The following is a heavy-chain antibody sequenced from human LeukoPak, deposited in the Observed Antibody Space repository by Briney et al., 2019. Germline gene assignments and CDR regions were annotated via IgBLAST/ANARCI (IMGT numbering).Heavy chain of an antibody. CDR3: ARLGPASSGWPESFDY. CDR2: IKRDGSEK. J-gene: IGHJ4*02. Sequence: GGSLRLSCAASGFTFNSYWMNWVRQAPGKGLEWVANIKRDGSEKYYVDSVKGRFTISRDNAKNSLDLQMNSQRVKDTAVYYCARLGPASSGWPESFDYWGQGTLLTVSS. D-gene: IGHD6-19*01. CDR1: GFTFNSYW. V-gene: IGHV3-7*03.